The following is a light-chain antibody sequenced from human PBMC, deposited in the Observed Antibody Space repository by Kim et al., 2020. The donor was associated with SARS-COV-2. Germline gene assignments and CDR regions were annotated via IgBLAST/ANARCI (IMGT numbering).Light chain of an antibody. CDR2: DTR. Sequence: GTVTLTCVSSTAPDTSGHYPYWFQQKPGQAPRALIYDTRHKHSWTPARFSGSLLGGNAALSLSGAQPEDAAVYYSLLSYSGVDVVFGGGTQLTVL. J-gene: IGLJ2*01. CDR1: TAPDTSGHY. CDR3: LLSYSGVDVV. V-gene: IGLV7-46*01.